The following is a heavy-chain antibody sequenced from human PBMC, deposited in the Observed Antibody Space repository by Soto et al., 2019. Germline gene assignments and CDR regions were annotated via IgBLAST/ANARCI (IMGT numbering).Heavy chain of an antibody. CDR3: TTDDLYSSSYPGDAFDI. D-gene: IGHD6-6*01. J-gene: IGHJ3*02. V-gene: IGHV3-15*01. CDR1: GFTFSNAW. CDR2: IKSKTDGGTT. Sequence: GGSLRLSCAASGFTFSNAWMSWVRQAPGKGLEWVGRIKSKTDGGTTDYAAPVKGRFTISRDDSKNTLYLQMNSLKTEDTAVYYCTTDDLYSSSYPGDAFDIWGQGTMVTVSS.